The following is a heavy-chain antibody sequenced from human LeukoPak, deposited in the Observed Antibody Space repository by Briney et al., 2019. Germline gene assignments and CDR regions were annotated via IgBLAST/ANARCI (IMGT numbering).Heavy chain of an antibody. CDR1: GGTSSSYA. J-gene: IGHJ4*02. CDR3: ARDDASVGTTLAPSPFDY. V-gene: IGHV1-69*05. Sequence: SVKVSCKASGGTSSSYAISWVRQAPGQGLEWMGGIIPIFGTANYAQKLQGRVTMTTDTSTSTAYMELRSLRSDDTAVYYCARDDASVGTTLAPSPFDYWGQGTLVTVSS. CDR2: IIPIFGTA. D-gene: IGHD2-21*02.